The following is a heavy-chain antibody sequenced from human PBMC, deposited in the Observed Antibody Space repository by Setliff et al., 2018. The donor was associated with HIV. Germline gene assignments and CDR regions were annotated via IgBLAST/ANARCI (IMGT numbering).Heavy chain of an antibody. J-gene: IGHJ3*02. Sequence: GGSLRLSCAASGFTFSSHWMHWVRQAPGKGLVWVSRIKSDGSSTAYADSVKGRFTISRDNAKSTLYLQMNSPRVEDTAVYYCAREDVTTSGLGIWGQGTMVTVSS. D-gene: IGHD4-17*01. CDR1: GFTFSSHW. V-gene: IGHV3-74*01. CDR3: AREDVTTSGLGI. CDR2: IKSDGSST.